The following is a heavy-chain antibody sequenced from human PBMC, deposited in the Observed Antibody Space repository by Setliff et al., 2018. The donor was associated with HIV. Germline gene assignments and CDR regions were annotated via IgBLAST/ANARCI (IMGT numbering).Heavy chain of an antibody. V-gene: IGHV3-49*04. Sequence: LRLSCTASGFTFGEYAMSWVRQAPGKGLEWVGFIRGKDYGGTTEYAASVKDRFSISRDDSKSIAYLQMNSLRTEDSAIYYCTRLNLGASDFWGQGTLVTVSS. J-gene: IGHJ4*02. CDR2: IRGKDYGGTT. CDR1: GFTFGEYA. D-gene: IGHD3-16*01. CDR3: TRLNLGASDF.